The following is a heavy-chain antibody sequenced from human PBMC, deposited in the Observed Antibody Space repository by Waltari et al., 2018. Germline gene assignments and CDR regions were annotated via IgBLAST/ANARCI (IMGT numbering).Heavy chain of an antibody. D-gene: IGHD4-17*01. CDR3: AKSQNYVWTGDVLDL. J-gene: IGHJ3*01. CDR1: GYSFNNYE. V-gene: IGHV1-8*01. CDR2: MKPKTGDT. Sequence: QMNLLQSGAEVKKPGASVKVSCKATGYSFNNYEINWVRQAPGQGREWMGWMKPKTGDTGSTPRFKGRLTMTSDTFAATAYMELTSLTSDDTAVYYCAKSQNYVWTGDVLDLWGQGTSVIVSS.